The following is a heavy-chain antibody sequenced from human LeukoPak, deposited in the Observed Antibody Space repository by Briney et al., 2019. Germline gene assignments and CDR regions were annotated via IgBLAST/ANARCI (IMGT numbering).Heavy chain of an antibody. J-gene: IGHJ3*02. D-gene: IGHD2-15*01. CDR3: ARDRGAQGWLSAFDI. Sequence: ASVKVSCKASGYTFTSYYMHWVRQAPGQGLEWMGIINPSGGSTSYAQKFQGRVTMTRDTSTSTVYMELSSLRSEDTAVYYCARDRGAQGWLSAFDIWGQGTMVTVSS. CDR1: GYTFTSYY. V-gene: IGHV1-46*01. CDR2: INPSGGST.